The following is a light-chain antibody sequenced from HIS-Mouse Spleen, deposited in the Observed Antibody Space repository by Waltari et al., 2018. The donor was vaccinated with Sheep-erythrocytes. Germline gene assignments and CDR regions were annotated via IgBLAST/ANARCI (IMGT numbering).Light chain of an antibody. Sequence: QSALTQPPSASGSPGQSVTISCPGTSSDVGGYNYVPWYQQHPGKAPKLMIYDVSNRPSGVSNRFSGSKSGNTASLTISGLQAEDEADYYCSSYTSSSTRVFGGGTKLTVL. CDR3: SSYTSSSTRV. CDR2: DVS. J-gene: IGLJ3*02. CDR1: SSDVGGYNY. V-gene: IGLV2-14*01.